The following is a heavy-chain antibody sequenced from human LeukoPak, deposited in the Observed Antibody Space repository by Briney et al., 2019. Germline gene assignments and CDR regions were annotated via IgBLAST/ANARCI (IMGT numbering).Heavy chain of an antibody. J-gene: IGHJ6*03. CDR3: ARDVEWRGYCSGGSCPADYYYYYYMDV. D-gene: IGHD2-15*01. V-gene: IGHV1-2*02. Sequence: GASVKVSCKASGYTFTSYGISWVRQAPGQGLEWMGWINPNSGGTNYAQKFQGRVTMTRDTSISTAYMELSRLRSDDTAVYYCARDVEWRGYCSGGSCPADYYYYYYMDVWGKGTTVTISS. CDR2: INPNSGGT. CDR1: GYTFTSYG.